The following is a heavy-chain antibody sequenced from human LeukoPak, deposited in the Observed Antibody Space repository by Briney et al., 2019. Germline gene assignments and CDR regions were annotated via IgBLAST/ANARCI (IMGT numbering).Heavy chain of an antibody. D-gene: IGHD3-22*01. Sequence: GGSLRLSCEASGFTVSSNYMSWVRQAPGKGLEWVSVIYSDGSTYYADSVKGRFTISRDNSKNTLYLQMNSLRAEDTAVYYCARAGHYYDSSGSHVAFDIWGQGTMVTVSS. CDR3: ARAGHYYDSSGSHVAFDI. V-gene: IGHV3-53*01. CDR2: IYSDGST. CDR1: GFTVSSNY. J-gene: IGHJ3*02.